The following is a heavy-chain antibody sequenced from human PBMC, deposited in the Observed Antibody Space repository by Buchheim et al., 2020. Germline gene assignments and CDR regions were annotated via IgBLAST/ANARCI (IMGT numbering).Heavy chain of an antibody. CDR3: ARLRETELPNDAFDI. V-gene: IGHV5-10-1*01. J-gene: IGHJ3*02. CDR2: IDPSDSYT. Sequence: EVQLVQSGAEVKKPGESLRISCQSSGYSFSSYWISWVRQMPGKGLDWMGRIDPSDSYTNYSPSFQGHVTISVDRSISTAYLQWSSLKASDTAMYYCARLRETELPNDAFDIWAQGT. D-gene: IGHD1-26*01. CDR1: GYSFSSYW.